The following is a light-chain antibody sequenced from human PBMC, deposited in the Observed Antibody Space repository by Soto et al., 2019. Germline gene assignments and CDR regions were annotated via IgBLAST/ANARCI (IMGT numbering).Light chain of an antibody. CDR2: GAS. CDR3: QQYNSSPFT. Sequence: ETVLTQSPGTLSLSPGERATLSCRASQSISSSYLAWYQQKAGQAPSLLIYGASSRATGIPDRFSGSGSGTDFTLTISRLEPEDFAVYYCQQYNSSPFTFGPGTKVD. J-gene: IGKJ3*01. CDR1: QSISSSY. V-gene: IGKV3-20*01.